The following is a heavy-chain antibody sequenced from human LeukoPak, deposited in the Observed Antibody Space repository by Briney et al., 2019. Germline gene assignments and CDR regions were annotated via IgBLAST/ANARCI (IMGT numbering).Heavy chain of an antibody. Sequence: PSETLSLTCTVSDDSITMYYWTWIRQPPGKGLEWIGYVDHTGSTNFNPSLNGRVSISRDTSKNLFSLRLRSATAADTAVYFCXXXXXXXSTWYSTYYYYFYMDVWGKGTTVTVSS. D-gene: IGHD1-1*01. CDR3: XXXXXXXSTWYSTYYYYFYMDV. V-gene: IGHV4-59*01. CDR2: VDHTGST. J-gene: IGHJ6*03. CDR1: DDSITMYY.